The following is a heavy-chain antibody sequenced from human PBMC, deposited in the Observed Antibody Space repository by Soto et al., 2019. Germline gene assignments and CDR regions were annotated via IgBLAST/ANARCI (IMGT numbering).Heavy chain of an antibody. D-gene: IGHD2-2*01. V-gene: IGHV3-23*01. CDR3: AKGYCSSISCLPDY. J-gene: IGHJ4*02. Sequence: VQLLESGGGLVQPGGSLRLSCAASGFTFSSYAMNWVRQAPGKGLEWVSAISGSGGSTYYADSVKGRFTISRDNSKNTLYLQMNSLRAEDTAVYYCAKGYCSSISCLPDYWGQGTLVTVSS. CDR2: ISGSGGST. CDR1: GFTFSSYA.